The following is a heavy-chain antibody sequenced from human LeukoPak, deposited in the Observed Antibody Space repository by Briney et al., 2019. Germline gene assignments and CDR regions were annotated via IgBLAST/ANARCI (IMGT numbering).Heavy chain of an antibody. V-gene: IGHV1-46*01. CDR3: ARERLQPRGAFDI. Sequence: ASVKVSCKASGYTFTSYYMHWVRQAPGQGLEWMGIINPSGGSTSYAQKFQGRVTMTRDMPTSTVYMELSSLRSEDTAVYYCARERLQPRGAFDIWGQGTMVTVSS. CDR1: GYTFTSYY. J-gene: IGHJ3*02. CDR2: INPSGGST. D-gene: IGHD5-24*01.